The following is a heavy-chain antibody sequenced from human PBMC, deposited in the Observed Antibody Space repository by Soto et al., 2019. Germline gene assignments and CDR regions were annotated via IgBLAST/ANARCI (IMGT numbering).Heavy chain of an antibody. CDR1: GFTFSDYY. D-gene: IGHD2-21*01. Sequence: EVQLVESGGGLVQPEGSLRLSCVASGFTFSDYYMDWVRQAPGKGLEWVGRVRNKVNSYTTEYAASVKGRFTVSRDDSRNSVYRQMNSLKTGDTAMYYCSRAGILTTPYYTDYWGLGTLVTVSS. CDR3: SRAGILTTPYYTDY. J-gene: IGHJ4*02. V-gene: IGHV3-72*01. CDR2: VRNKVNSYTT.